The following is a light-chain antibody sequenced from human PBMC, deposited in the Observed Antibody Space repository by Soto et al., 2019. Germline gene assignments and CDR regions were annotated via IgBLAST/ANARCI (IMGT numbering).Light chain of an antibody. J-gene: IGLJ3*02. Sequence: QSALTQPASVSGSPGQSITISCTGTSSDVGGYNYVSWYQQHPGKAPKLMIYEVCNRPSGVSNRFSGSKSGNTASLAISGLQAEDEADYYCTSYTSSSTWVFGGGTKLTVL. V-gene: IGLV2-14*01. CDR3: TSYTSSSTWV. CDR2: EVC. CDR1: SSDVGGYNY.